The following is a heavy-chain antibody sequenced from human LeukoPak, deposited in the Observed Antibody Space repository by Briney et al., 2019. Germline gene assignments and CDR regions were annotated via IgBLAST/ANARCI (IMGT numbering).Heavy chain of an antibody. CDR3: ASLTAAAPYYYYYMDV. CDR1: GFTFSSYE. D-gene: IGHD6-13*01. CDR2: ISSSGSTI. Sequence: GGSLRLSCAASGFTFSSYEMNWVRQAPGKGLEWVSYISSSGSTIYYADSVKGRFTISRDNAKNSLYLQMNRLRAEDTAVYYCASLTAAAPYYYYYMDVWGKGTTVTVSS. J-gene: IGHJ6*03. V-gene: IGHV3-48*03.